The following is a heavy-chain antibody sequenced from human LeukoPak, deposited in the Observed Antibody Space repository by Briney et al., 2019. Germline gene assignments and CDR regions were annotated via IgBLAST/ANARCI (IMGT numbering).Heavy chain of an antibody. CDR3: VKDRGSSGWFDS. Sequence: GGSLRLSCSASGFTFSSYAMHWVRQTPGKGLEHVSTISSTGDSTYYADSMKGTFTISRDNSKDTLFLQMSSLRAEDTAVYYCVKDRGSSGWFDSWGQGTLVTVSS. J-gene: IGHJ5*02. CDR2: ISSTGDST. V-gene: IGHV3-64D*09. CDR1: GFTFSSYA. D-gene: IGHD3-22*01.